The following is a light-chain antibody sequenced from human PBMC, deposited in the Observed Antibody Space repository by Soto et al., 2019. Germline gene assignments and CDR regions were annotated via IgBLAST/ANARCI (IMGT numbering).Light chain of an antibody. CDR1: SSDVGGYNY. CDR3: SSYTSSSTYV. V-gene: IGLV2-14*01. Sequence: QSVPARPASPSRSPGRSITISCTGTSSDVGGYNYVSWYQQHPGKAPKLVIYEVSNRPSGVSNRFSGSKSGNTASLTISGLQAEDEADYYCSSYTSSSTYVFGTGTKVTVL. J-gene: IGLJ1*01. CDR2: EVS.